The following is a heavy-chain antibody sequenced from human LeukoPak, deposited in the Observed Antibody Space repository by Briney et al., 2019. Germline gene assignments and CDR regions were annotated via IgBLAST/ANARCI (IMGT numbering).Heavy chain of an antibody. Sequence: ASVTVSCTASGYTFTIYYMHWVRQAPGQGLEWMGTINPRGGSTTYTQKFQGRVTMTRDTSTNTVYMEVSSLRTEDTAVYYCARDFKVDSSRWNLYYFDYWGQGTLVTVSS. CDR3: ARDFKVDSSRWNLYYFDY. CDR1: GYTFTIYY. V-gene: IGHV1-46*01. CDR2: INPRGGST. J-gene: IGHJ4*02. D-gene: IGHD6-19*01.